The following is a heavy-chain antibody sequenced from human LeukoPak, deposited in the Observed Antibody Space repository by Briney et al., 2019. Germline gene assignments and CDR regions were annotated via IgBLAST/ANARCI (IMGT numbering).Heavy chain of an antibody. Sequence: SETLSLTCAVYGGSFSGYYWSWIRQPPGKGLEWIGEINHSGSTNYNPSLKSRVTISVDTSKNQFSLKLSSVTAADTAVYYCARTPIWVAPYYFDYWGQGTLVTVSS. V-gene: IGHV4-34*01. CDR2: INHSGST. CDR1: GGSFSGYY. CDR3: ARTPIWVAPYYFDY. J-gene: IGHJ4*02. D-gene: IGHD3-9*01.